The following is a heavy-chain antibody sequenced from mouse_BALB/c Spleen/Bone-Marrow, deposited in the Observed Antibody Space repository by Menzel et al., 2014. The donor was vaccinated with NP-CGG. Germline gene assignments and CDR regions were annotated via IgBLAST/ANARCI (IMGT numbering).Heavy chain of an antibody. CDR1: GYTFTSYW. V-gene: IGHV1-69*02. CDR3: ARALGDGYYDAMDY. Sequence: VKLQESGAELVKPGAPVTLSCKASGYTFTSYWMHWVKQRPGRGLEWIGRIDPSDSATHYNQKFKDKATLTVDKSSSTAYIQLSSLTSEDSAVYDCARALGDGYYDAMDYVGQGTSGTGSS. D-gene: IGHD2-3*01. CDR2: IDPSDSAT. J-gene: IGHJ4*01.